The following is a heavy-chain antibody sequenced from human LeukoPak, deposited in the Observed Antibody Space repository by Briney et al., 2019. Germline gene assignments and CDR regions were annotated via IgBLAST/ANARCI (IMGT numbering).Heavy chain of an antibody. CDR3: AKDEAAAGTGFDY. CDR1: GFSFSSDG. J-gene: IGHJ4*02. CDR2: ISGSGGST. D-gene: IGHD6-13*01. V-gene: IGHV3-23*01. Sequence: GGSLRLSCSASGFSFSSDGMSWVRQAPGRGLEWVSAISGSGGSTYYADSVKGRFTISRDNSKNTLYLQMNSLRAEDTAVYYCAKDEAAAGTGFDYWGQGTLVTVSS.